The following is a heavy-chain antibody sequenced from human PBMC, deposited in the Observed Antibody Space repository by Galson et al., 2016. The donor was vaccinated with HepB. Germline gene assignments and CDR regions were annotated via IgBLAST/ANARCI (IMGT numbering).Heavy chain of an antibody. D-gene: IGHD6-19*01. CDR3: ARVLLSSGWYPLIYYAMDV. Sequence: TLSLTCTVSGASIATTACYWSWIRQPPGKGLEWIGYMDYSGNSYYNPSPKSRVTISIDTSKDQFSLGLSSVTAADTAGYFCARVLLSSGWYPLIYYAMDVWGQGTTVTVSS. CDR1: GASIATTACY. CDR2: MDYSGNS. V-gene: IGHV4-31*03. J-gene: IGHJ6*02.